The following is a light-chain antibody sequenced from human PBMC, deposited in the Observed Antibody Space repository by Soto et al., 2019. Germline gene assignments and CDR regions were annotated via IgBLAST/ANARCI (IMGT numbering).Light chain of an antibody. V-gene: IGKV1-5*03. CDR1: QSVSIW. Sequence: DIQMTQSPSTLSASEGARVTISCRASQSVSIWLAWYQQNPGRAPKLLIYKSSILESGVPSRFSGSGSGTEFTLTISSLQPDDFATYYCQQFNTSPWTFGQGTKVDIK. CDR2: KSS. CDR3: QQFNTSPWT. J-gene: IGKJ1*01.